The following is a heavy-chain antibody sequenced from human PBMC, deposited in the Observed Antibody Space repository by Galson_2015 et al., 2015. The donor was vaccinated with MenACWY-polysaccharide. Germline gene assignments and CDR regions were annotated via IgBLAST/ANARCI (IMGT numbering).Heavy chain of an antibody. D-gene: IGHD5-24*01. J-gene: IGHJ4*02. CDR3: ATEVRVEY. Sequence: LRLSCAASGFAFSNVRLSWDRQVPGQGLEWVGRIKSKANGGTIDYAAPVKGRFTISRDDSKDTLYLQMNSLKTEDTAVYYCATEVRVEYWGQGTLVTVSS. CDR2: IKSKANGGTI. V-gene: IGHV3-15*01. CDR1: GFAFSNVR.